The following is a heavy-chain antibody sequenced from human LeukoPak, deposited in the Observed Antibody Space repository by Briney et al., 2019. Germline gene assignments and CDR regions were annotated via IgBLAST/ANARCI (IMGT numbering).Heavy chain of an antibody. D-gene: IGHD5-18*01. CDR1: GGSISSGDYY. Sequence: SETLSLTCTVSGGSISSGDYYWSWIRQPPGAGLEWIGYIYYSGSTKYSASLRSRITISIDTSRSQFSLKLRSVTAADTAMYYCAKVWVRGYAYAFDFWGQGALVTVSS. J-gene: IGHJ4*02. V-gene: IGHV4-61*08. CDR2: IYYSGST. CDR3: AKVWVRGYAYAFDF.